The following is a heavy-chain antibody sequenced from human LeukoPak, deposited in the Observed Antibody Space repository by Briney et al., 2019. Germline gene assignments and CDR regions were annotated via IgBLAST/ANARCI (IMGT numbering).Heavy chain of an antibody. CDR2: IYTSGST. CDR3: ARGQQLVRNAFDI. CDR1: GGSISSGSYY. V-gene: IGHV4-61*02. D-gene: IGHD6-13*01. Sequence: PSETLSLTCTVSGGSISSGSYYWSWIRQPAGKGLEWIGRIYTSGSTNYNPSLKSRVTISVDTSKNQFSLKLSSVTAADTAVYYCARGQQLVRNAFDIWGQGTMVTVSS. J-gene: IGHJ3*02.